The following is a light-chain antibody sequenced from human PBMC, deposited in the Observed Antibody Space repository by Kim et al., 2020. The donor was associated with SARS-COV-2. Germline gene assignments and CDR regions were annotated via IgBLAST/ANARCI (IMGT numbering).Light chain of an antibody. CDR3: SSYTSSSPGV. CDR1: SSGVGGYTY. V-gene: IGLV2-14*03. J-gene: IGLJ2*01. Sequence: GQSDTISVPGTSSGVGGYTYVSWYQQHPGKAPKLMISDVSNRPSGVSNRFSGSKSGNTASLTISGLQAEDEADYYCSSYTSSSPGVFGGGPQLTVL. CDR2: DVS.